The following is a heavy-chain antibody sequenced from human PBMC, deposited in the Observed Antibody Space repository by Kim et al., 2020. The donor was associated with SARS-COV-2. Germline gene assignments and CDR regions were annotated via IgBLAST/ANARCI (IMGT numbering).Heavy chain of an antibody. D-gene: IGHD2-8*01. V-gene: IGHV3-23*01. Sequence: SLLLSFSFSLLIFITSAMSFVRPAPGKGLEWVSGISGSGGTIYYADSVKGRFTISRDISNNSLYLQMSSVRAEDTAVYYCAKGWVLKVYFDYWGQGTL. CDR3: AKGWVLKVYFDY. CDR2: ISGSGGTI. CDR1: LLIFITSA. J-gene: IGHJ4*02.